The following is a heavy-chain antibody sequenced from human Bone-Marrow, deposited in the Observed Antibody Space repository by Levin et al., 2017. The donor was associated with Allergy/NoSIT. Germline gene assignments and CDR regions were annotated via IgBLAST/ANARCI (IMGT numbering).Heavy chain of an antibody. CDR1: GFTFSSYW. J-gene: IGHJ6*02. Sequence: PGGSLRLSCAASGFTFSSYWMSWVRQAPGKGLEWVANIKQDGSEKYYVDSVKGRFTISRDNAKNSLYLQMNSLRAEDTAVYYCARDLGPAAIRGVQYYYYGMDVWDQGTTVTVSS. CDR3: ARDLGPAAIRGVQYYYYGMDV. V-gene: IGHV3-7*01. D-gene: IGHD2-2*02. CDR2: IKQDGSEK.